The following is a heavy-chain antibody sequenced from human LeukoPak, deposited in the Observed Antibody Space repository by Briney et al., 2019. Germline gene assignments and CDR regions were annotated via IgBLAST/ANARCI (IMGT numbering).Heavy chain of an antibody. V-gene: IGHV4-59*08. D-gene: IGHD5-18*01. Sequence: SETLSLTCTVSRGSISSYYWSWIRQPPGKGLEWIGYIFYSGSTYYNPSLKSRVTMSVDTSKNQFSLKLSSVTAADTAVYYCASISTAKNYWGQGTLVTVSS. CDR2: IFYSGST. J-gene: IGHJ4*02. CDR3: ASISTAKNY. CDR1: RGSISSYY.